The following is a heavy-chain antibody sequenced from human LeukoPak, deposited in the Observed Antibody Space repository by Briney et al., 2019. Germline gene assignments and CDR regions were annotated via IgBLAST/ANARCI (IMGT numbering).Heavy chain of an antibody. CDR1: GFTFDDYA. CDR3: ARDDTATPNWELDY. CDR2: ISWNSGYI. V-gene: IGHV3-9*01. D-gene: IGHD1-1*01. Sequence: AGGSLRLSCAASGFTFDDYAMHWVRQAPGKGLEWVSGISWNSGYIGYEDSVKGRFTISRDNAKNSLYLQMNSLRAEGTALYYCARDDTATPNWELDYWGQGTLVTVSS. J-gene: IGHJ4*02.